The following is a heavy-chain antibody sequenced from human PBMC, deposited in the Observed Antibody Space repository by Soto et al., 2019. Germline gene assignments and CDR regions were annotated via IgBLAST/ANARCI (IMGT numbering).Heavy chain of an antibody. CDR1: GYRFTSYW. Sequence: ESLKVSCKGSGYRFTSYWIVWVRQMPGKGLEWMGIIYPVDSDTRYSPSFQGQVTISADKSISTAYLQWSSLKASDTDMYYCARLLGRAFDIWGQGTMVTVSS. V-gene: IGHV5-51*01. CDR3: ARLLGRAFDI. CDR2: IYPVDSDT. J-gene: IGHJ3*02.